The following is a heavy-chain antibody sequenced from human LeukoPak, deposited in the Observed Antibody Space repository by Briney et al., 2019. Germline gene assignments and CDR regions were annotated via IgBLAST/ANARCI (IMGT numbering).Heavy chain of an antibody. Sequence: SVTVSCTASGGTFSSYAISWVRQAPGQGLEWMGGSIPIFGTANYAQKFQGRVTITADESTSTAYMELSSLRSEDTAVYCCASMGSGSYYKREDYYYYYGMDVWGKGTTVTVSS. V-gene: IGHV1-69*13. D-gene: IGHD3-10*01. CDR2: SIPIFGTA. J-gene: IGHJ6*04. CDR1: GGTFSSYA. CDR3: ASMGSGSYYKREDYYYYYGMDV.